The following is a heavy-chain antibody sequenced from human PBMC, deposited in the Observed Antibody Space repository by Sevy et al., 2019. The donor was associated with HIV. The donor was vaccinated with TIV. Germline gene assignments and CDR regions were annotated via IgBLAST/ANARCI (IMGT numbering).Heavy chain of an antibody. CDR2: IYYSGST. CDR1: GGSISGYY. J-gene: IGHJ4*02. Sequence: SETLSLTCTVSGGSISGYYWSWIRQPPGKGLEWIGYIYYSGSTDYNPSLKSRVSISVDTSKNQFSLKLSSVTAADTAVYYCARVPCSSTSCYGYYFDYWGQGTLVTVSS. CDR3: ARVPCSSTSCYGYYFDY. D-gene: IGHD2-2*01. V-gene: IGHV4-59*01.